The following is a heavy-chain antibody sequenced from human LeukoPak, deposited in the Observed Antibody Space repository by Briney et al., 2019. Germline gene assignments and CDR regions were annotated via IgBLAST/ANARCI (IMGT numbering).Heavy chain of an antibody. CDR2: INPNTAGT. Sequence: ASVKVSCKASGYTFTCYYFHWVRRAPGQGLEWMGWINPNTAGTNYAQKFLGGVTLTWDTSISTAYMELNRLTSDDTAVYYCATSAGDYRAGHYYYMGVWGKGTSVTVSS. D-gene: IGHD4-11*01. CDR3: ATSAGDYRAGHYYYMGV. CDR1: GYTFTCYY. J-gene: IGHJ6*03. V-gene: IGHV1-2*02.